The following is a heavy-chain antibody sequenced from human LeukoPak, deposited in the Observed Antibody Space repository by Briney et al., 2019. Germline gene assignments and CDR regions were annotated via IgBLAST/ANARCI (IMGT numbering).Heavy chain of an antibody. CDR2: ISWNSGSI. V-gene: IGHV3-9*01. CDR1: GFTFDDYA. D-gene: IGHD3-10*01. Sequence: PGRSLRLSCAASGFTFDDYAMHWVRQAPGKGLEWVSGISWNSGSIGYADSVKGRFTISRDNAKNSLYLQMNSPRAEDTALYYCAKDYYGSGSYSRVDVWGQGTTVTVSS. J-gene: IGHJ6*02. CDR3: AKDYYGSGSYSRVDV.